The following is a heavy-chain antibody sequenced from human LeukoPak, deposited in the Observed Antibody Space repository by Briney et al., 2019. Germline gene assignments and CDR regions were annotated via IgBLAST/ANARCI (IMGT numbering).Heavy chain of an antibody. CDR3: ARDEPGFLDFDL. Sequence: SVKVSFKASGYTFTDYYLHWLRQAPGQGLEWMGWMHPNTGGTNYAQNFQGRVTMTRDKSISTAYMELSRLRSDDTAVYYCARDEPGFLDFDLWGRGTLVTVSS. J-gene: IGHJ2*01. CDR2: MHPNTGGT. D-gene: IGHD1-14*01. V-gene: IGHV1-2*02. CDR1: GYTFTDYY.